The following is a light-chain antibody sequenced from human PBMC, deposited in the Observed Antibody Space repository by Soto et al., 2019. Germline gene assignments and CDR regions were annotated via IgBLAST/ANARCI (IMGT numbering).Light chain of an antibody. CDR2: DNS. J-gene: IGLJ1*01. V-gene: IGLV1-40*01. CDR1: SSNIGAGYD. Sequence: QSVLTQPPSVSGAPGQRVTISCTGSSSNIGAGYDVHWYQQLPGTAPKLLIYDNSNRPSGVPDRFSGSKSGTSASRAITGLQAEDEADYYCQSYDSSLSVLYVFGTGTKLTVL. CDR3: QSYDSSLSVLYV.